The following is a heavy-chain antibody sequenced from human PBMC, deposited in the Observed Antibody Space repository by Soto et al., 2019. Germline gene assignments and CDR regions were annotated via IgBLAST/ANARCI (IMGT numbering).Heavy chain of an antibody. CDR1: GFTFSSYS. J-gene: IGHJ4*02. Sequence: EVQLVESGGVLVKPGGSLRLSCAASGFTFSSYSMNWVRQAPGKGLGWVSSISSRSSYIYYADAVKGRFTSTRDNSTNSLSLQMKSPRAEETAVYYCARLTFYDSSGYYCYWGQGELVTVSS. V-gene: IGHV3-21*01. CDR2: ISSRSSYI. CDR3: ARLTFYDSSGYYCY. D-gene: IGHD3-22*01.